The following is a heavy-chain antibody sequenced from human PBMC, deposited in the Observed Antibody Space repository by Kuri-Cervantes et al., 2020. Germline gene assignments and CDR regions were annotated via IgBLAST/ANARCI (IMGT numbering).Heavy chain of an antibody. Sequence: GESLKISCAASGFTFSSYGMHWVRQAPGKGLEWVAVISYDGSNKYYADSVKGRFTISRDNSKNTLYLQMNSLRAEDTAVYYCAKGGIAVAGIDYWGQGTLVTVSS. V-gene: IGHV3-30*18. J-gene: IGHJ4*02. CDR3: AKGGIAVAGIDY. CDR2: ISYDGSNK. D-gene: IGHD6-19*01. CDR1: GFTFSSYG.